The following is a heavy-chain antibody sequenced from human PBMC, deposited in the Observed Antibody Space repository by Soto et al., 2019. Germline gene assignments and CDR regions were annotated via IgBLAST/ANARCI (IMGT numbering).Heavy chain of an antibody. CDR2: IIPIFGTA. Sequence: ASVKVSCKASGGTFSGYAISWVRQAPGQGLEWMGGIIPIFGTANYAQKFQGRVTITADESTSTAYMELSSLRSEDTAVYYCARADHISGSYYDYYYGMDVWGQGTTVTVSS. D-gene: IGHD1-26*01. V-gene: IGHV1-69*13. CDR3: ARADHISGSYYDYYYGMDV. CDR1: GGTFSGYA. J-gene: IGHJ6*02.